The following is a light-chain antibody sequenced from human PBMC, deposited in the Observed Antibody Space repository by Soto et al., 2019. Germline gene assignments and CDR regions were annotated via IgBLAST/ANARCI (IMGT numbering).Light chain of an antibody. CDR2: DAS. Sequence: EIVLTQSPDTLSLSPGGRATLSCRASQSVGSSLAWYQQKPGQAPRLLIYDASNRPTGIPARFSGSGSGTDFTLPSSSLELEDFAVYFCQQRSRSLTFGGGTRVEIK. CDR3: QQRSRSLT. CDR1: QSVGSS. V-gene: IGKV3-11*01. J-gene: IGKJ4*01.